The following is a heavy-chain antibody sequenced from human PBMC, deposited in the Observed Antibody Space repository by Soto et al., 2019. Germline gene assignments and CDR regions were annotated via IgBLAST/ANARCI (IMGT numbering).Heavy chain of an antibody. CDR1: GFTVSSNY. Sequence: PGGSLRLSCADSGFTVSSNYMSWVRQAPGKGLEWVSVIYSGGSTYYADSVKGRFTISRDNSKNTLYLQMNGLRAEDTAVYYCARPAITWKKNSGSSMDVWGHGTKVTVSS. CDR3: ARPAITWKKNSGSSMDV. J-gene: IGHJ6*02. V-gene: IGHV3-53*01. CDR2: IYSGGST. D-gene: IGHD1-1*01.